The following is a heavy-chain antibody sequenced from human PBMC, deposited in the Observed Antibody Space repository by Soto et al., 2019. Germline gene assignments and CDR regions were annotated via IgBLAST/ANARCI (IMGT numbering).Heavy chain of an antibody. D-gene: IGHD3-22*01. CDR1: GYSFAGYW. V-gene: IGHV5-10-1*01. Sequence: GESLKIYCKGSGYSFAGYWITWVRQKPGKGLEWMGRIDPSDSQTYYSPSFRGHVTISVTKSITTVFLQWSSLRASDTAMYYCARQIYDSDTGPNFQYYFDSWGQGTPVTVSS. CDR2: IDPSDSQT. J-gene: IGHJ4*02. CDR3: ARQIYDSDTGPNFQYYFDS.